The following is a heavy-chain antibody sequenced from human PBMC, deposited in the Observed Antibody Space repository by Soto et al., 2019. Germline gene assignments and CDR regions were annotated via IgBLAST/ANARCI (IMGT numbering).Heavy chain of an antibody. D-gene: IGHD3-22*01. CDR1: GYSFAGYW. V-gene: IGHV5-10-1*01. Sequence: GESLKIYCKGSGYSFAGYWITWVRQKPGKGLEWMGRIDPSDSQTYYSPSFRGHVTISVTKSITTVFLQWSSLRASDTAMYYCARQIYDSDTGPNFQYYFDSWGQGTPVTVSS. CDR2: IDPSDSQT. J-gene: IGHJ4*02. CDR3: ARQIYDSDTGPNFQYYFDS.